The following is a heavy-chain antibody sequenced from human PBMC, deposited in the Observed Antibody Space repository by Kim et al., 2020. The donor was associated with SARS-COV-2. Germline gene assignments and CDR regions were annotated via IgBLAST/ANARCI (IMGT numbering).Heavy chain of an antibody. V-gene: IGHV1-69*01. D-gene: IGHD4-17*01. J-gene: IGHJ4*02. Sequence: AQKFQGRVTITAHESTSTAYMELSSLRSEDTAVYYCARASTDYGDYYFDYWGQGTLVTVSS. CDR3: ARASTDYGDYYFDY.